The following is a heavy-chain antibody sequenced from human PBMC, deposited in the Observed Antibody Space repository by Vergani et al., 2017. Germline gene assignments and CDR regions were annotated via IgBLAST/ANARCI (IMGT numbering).Heavy chain of an antibody. J-gene: IGHJ4*02. V-gene: IGHV2-5*02. CDR3: AHRRGGYSSGWYSS. CDR1: GFSLSTSGVG. Sequence: QITLKESGPTLVKPTQTLTLTCTFSGFSLSTSGVGVGWIRQPPGKALEWLALIDWDDDKRYSPSLKSRLTITKDTSKNQVVLTMTNMDPVDTATYYCAHRRGGYSSGWYSSWGQGTLVTVSS. CDR2: IDWDDDK. D-gene: IGHD6-19*01.